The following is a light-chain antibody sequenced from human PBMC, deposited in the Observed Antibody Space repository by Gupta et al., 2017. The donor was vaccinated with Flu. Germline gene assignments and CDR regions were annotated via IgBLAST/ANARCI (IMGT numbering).Light chain of an antibody. J-gene: IGKJ4*01. V-gene: IGKV3-20*01. Sequence: EIVLTQSPGTLSLSPGERATLSCRASQSVSSSYLAWYQQKPGQAPRLLIYGASSRATGIPDSFSGSGSGTDFTLTISGLEPEDFAVYYCQQYGSSPITFGGGTKVEIK. CDR3: QQYGSSPIT. CDR1: QSVSSSY. CDR2: GAS.